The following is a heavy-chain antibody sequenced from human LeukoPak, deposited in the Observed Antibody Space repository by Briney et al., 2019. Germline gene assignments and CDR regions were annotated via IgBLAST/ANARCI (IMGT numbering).Heavy chain of an antibody. CDR1: GFTFSTYY. CDR2: INSDGSST. D-gene: IGHD3-22*01. V-gene: IGHV3-74*01. Sequence: GGSLRLSCAASGFTFSTYYMNWVRQAPGKGLVWVSRINSDGSSTSYADSVKGRFTISRDNAKNTLYLQMNSLRAEDTAVYYCARVRTNYYDSRDAFDIWGQGTMVTVSS. CDR3: ARVRTNYYDSRDAFDI. J-gene: IGHJ3*02.